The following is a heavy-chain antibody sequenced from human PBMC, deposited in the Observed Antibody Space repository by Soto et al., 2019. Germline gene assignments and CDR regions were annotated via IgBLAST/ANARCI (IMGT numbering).Heavy chain of an antibody. CDR3: ARESSSGTFDN. CDR2: ISTENGNT. CDR1: GYTFINNA. V-gene: IGHV1-18*04. Sequence: ASVKVSCKASGYTFINNAITWVRQAPGQGLEWMGWISTENGNTNYAQNLQGRVILTRDRSTNTAYMELRSLRPEDTATYYCARESSSGTFDNWGQGALVTVSS. D-gene: IGHD3-22*01. J-gene: IGHJ4*02.